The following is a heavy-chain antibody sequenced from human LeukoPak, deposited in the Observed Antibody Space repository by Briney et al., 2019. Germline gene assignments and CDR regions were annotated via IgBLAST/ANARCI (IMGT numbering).Heavy chain of an antibody. CDR2: IYYSGST. CDR3: ARSRYSGSYLAFDY. J-gene: IGHJ4*02. CDR1: GGSISSYY. D-gene: IGHD1-26*01. V-gene: IGHV4-59*01. Sequence: SETLSLTCTVSGGSISSYYWSWIRQPPGKGLEWIGYIYYSGSTNCNPSLKSRVTISVDTSKNQFSLKLSSVTAADTAVYYCARSRYSGSYLAFDYWGQGTLVTVSS.